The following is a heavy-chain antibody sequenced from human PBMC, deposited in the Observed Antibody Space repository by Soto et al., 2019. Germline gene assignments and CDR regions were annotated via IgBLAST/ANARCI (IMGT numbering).Heavy chain of an antibody. Sequence: EVQVVESGGGLVQPGGSLRLSCSFTFSMYSMNWVRQAPGKGLEWVASISSGGDYIKYADSVKGRFTISRDNAKNSGSLQMNSLRVDDTAIYFCTRDQGGSYASWFDPWCQGTLVTFSS. D-gene: IGHD1-26*01. V-gene: IGHV3-21*01. CDR2: ISSGGDYI. CDR3: TRDQGGSYASWFDP. CDR1: FTFSMYS. J-gene: IGHJ5*02.